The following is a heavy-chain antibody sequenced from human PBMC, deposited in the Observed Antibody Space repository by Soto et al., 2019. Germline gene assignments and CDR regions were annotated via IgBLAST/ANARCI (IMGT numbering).Heavy chain of an antibody. CDR3: AREITVIRGVPDGFDI. Sequence: GGSLRLSCAASGITVTDNYMTWVRQAPWKGLEWISVMYSGGGTHYADSVNDRFTMSRDTSKNTLYLQMNSLRPEDTAVYYCAREITVIRGVPDGFDIWGRGTMVTVSS. CDR1: GITVTDNY. V-gene: IGHV3-66*01. D-gene: IGHD3-10*01. CDR2: MYSGGGT. J-gene: IGHJ3*02.